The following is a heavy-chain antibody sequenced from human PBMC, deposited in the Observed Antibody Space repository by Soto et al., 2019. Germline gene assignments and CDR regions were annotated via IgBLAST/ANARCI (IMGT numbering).Heavy chain of an antibody. Sequence: QVQLQQGGAGLLKPSETLSLTCTVSGGPFSDCFWSWIRQPPGTGREWVGEINHRGSSEPNPSRNRRVSRSVDPSKTPFSLKLTSVTAADTAVYYCARGSRIAYVSGVGTYHGFDYWGQGALVAVSS. J-gene: IGHJ4*02. CDR2: INHRGSS. CDR3: ARGSRIAYVSGVGTYHGFDY. CDR1: GGPFSDCF. V-gene: IGHV4-34*01. D-gene: IGHD3-16*02.